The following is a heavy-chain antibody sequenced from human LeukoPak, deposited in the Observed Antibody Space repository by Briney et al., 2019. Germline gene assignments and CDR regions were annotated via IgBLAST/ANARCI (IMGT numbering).Heavy chain of an antibody. D-gene: IGHD3-22*01. CDR2: ISGSGDNT. Sequence: GGSLRLSCAASGFTFSSYAMSWVRQAPGKGLEWVSGISGSGDNTYYADSVKGRFTISRDNSKNTLYVQVNSLGTEDTAAYYCAKGSYNDSSGSFYFDYWGQGTLVTVSS. CDR1: GFTFSSYA. V-gene: IGHV3-23*01. CDR3: AKGSYNDSSGSFYFDY. J-gene: IGHJ4*02.